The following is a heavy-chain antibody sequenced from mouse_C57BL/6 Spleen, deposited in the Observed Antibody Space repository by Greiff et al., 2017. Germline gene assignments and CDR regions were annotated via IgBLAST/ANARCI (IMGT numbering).Heavy chain of an antibody. CDR3: ARKGAYYGSSYGYFDV. CDR1: GFTFSDYY. V-gene: IGHV5-16*01. D-gene: IGHD1-1*01. CDR2: INYDGSST. J-gene: IGHJ1*03. Sequence: EVHLVESEGGLVQPGSSMKLSCTASGFTFSDYYMAWVRQVPEKGLEWVANINYDGSSTYYLDSLKSRFIISRDNAKNILYLQMSGLKSGDTATDYCARKGAYYGSSYGYFDVWGTGTTVTVSS.